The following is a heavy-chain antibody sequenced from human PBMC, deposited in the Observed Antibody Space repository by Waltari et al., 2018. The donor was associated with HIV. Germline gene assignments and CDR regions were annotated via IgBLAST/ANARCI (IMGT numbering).Heavy chain of an antibody. CDR3: TRAQSHVHGLDV. CDR1: GYTFTDYY. CDR2: ININSCGT. J-gene: IGHJ6*02. V-gene: IGHV1-2*02. Sequence: QVQLVQSGAELKKSGASVKVSCKPSGYTFTDYYIHWVRQAPGQGLEWMGWININSCGTNFSQKFRGRVTLTRDTSISTAYMQLSSLGSDDTAIYYCTRAQSHVHGLDVWGQGTTVTVSS.